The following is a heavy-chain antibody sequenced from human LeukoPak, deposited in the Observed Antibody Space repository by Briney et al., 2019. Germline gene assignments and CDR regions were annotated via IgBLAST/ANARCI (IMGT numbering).Heavy chain of an antibody. CDR3: AKDTRMRGGNNWFDP. Sequence: PGGPLRLSCAASGFTFSSYAMSWVRQAPGLGLEWVSTISGSGVSTYYTDSVKGRFTISRDNSKNTLYLQMKSLRAEDTAVYYCAKDTRMRGGNNWFDPWGQGTLVTVSS. V-gene: IGHV3-23*01. CDR1: GFTFSSYA. CDR2: ISGSGVST. J-gene: IGHJ5*02. D-gene: IGHD2-15*01.